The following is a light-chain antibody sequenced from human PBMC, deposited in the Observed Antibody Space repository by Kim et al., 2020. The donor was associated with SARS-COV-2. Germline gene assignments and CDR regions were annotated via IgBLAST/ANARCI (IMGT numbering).Light chain of an antibody. J-gene: IGLJ2*01. CDR1: SSNIGSNY. CDR3: AAWDDSLSGHVV. V-gene: IGLV1-47*01. CDR2: RNN. Sequence: GCTSSCSGSSSNIGSNYVYWYQQPPGTAPKLLIYRNNQRPSGVPDRFSGSKSGTSASLAISGLRSEDEADYYCAAWDDSLSGHVVFGGGTQLTVL.